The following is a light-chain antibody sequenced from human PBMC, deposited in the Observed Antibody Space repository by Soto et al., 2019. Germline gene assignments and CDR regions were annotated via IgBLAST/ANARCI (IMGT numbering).Light chain of an antibody. J-gene: IGLJ1*01. CDR3: SSYTSSSTHYV. Sequence: QSALTQPASVSGSAGQSITISCTGSSGDVGGYNYVSWYQQHPGKAPKLIISEVSNRPSGVSNRFSGSKAGNTASLTISGLQAEDEADYYCSSYTSSSTHYVFGTGTKLTVL. V-gene: IGLV2-14*01. CDR2: EVS. CDR1: SGDVGGYNY.